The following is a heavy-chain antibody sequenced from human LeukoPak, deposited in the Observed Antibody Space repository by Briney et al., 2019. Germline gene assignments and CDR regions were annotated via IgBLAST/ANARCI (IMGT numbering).Heavy chain of an antibody. CDR1: GGTFSSYA. D-gene: IGHD6-25*01. CDR2: IIPIFGTA. Sequence: SEKVSCKASGGTFSSYAISWVRQAPGQGLEWMGGIIPIFGTANYAQKFQGRVTITADKSTSTAYMELSSLRSEDTAVYYCANAAEPGYFDYWGQGTLVTVSS. V-gene: IGHV1-69*06. CDR3: ANAAEPGYFDY. J-gene: IGHJ4*02.